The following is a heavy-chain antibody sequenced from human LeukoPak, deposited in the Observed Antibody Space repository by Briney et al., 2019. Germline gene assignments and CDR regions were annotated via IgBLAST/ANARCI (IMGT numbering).Heavy chain of an antibody. Sequence: GGSLRLSCAASGFTFSRYTMNWVRQAPGKGLEWVSAISSTSSYIYYADSVKGRFTISRDNAKSSLYLEMNSLGAEDAAVYYCGRVGDGYNDNYWGQGTLVTVSS. CDR2: ISSTSSYI. D-gene: IGHD5-24*01. CDR1: GFTFSRYT. CDR3: GRVGDGYNDNY. J-gene: IGHJ4*02. V-gene: IGHV3-21*06.